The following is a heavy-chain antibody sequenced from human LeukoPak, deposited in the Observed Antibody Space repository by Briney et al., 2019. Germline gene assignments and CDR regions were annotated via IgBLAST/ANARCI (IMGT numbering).Heavy chain of an antibody. CDR3: ARRDFDY. Sequence: SETLSLTCTVSGVSISSGSYYWGWIRQPPGKGPEWIGSIYYSGSTYYNPSLKSRVTISVDTSKNQFSLKLSSVTAADTAVYYCARRDFDYWGQGTLVTVSS. CDR2: IYYSGST. J-gene: IGHJ4*02. V-gene: IGHV4-39*01. CDR1: GVSISSGSYY.